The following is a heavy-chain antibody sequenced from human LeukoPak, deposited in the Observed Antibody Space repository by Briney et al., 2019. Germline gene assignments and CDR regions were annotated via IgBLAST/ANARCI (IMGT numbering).Heavy chain of an antibody. V-gene: IGHV3-23*01. Sequence: GGSLRLSCAASGFIFNNFSMNWGRQAPGKGLEWVATISNNGVDTYYAVSVRGRFFTSRDNSRNKVYLQMNGLRAEDTAVYYCAKDRRQDYGDYGRIDYWGQGTLVTVSS. J-gene: IGHJ4*02. CDR1: GFIFNNFS. CDR2: ISNNGVDT. CDR3: AKDRRQDYGDYGRIDY. D-gene: IGHD4-17*01.